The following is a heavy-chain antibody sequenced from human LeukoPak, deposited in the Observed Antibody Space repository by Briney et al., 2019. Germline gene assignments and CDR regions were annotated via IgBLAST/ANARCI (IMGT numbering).Heavy chain of an antibody. Sequence: PGGSLRLSCAVSGFPFSNSWMYWVRQAPGTGLEGVANINKDGGGISYVDSVKGRFIISRDNARNSLYLQMNSLRVEDTAVYFCAGGNSMDVWGKGTAVTVSS. V-gene: IGHV3-7*03. CDR1: GFPFSNSW. D-gene: IGHD1/OR15-1a*01. CDR3: AGGNSMDV. CDR2: INKDGGGI. J-gene: IGHJ6*04.